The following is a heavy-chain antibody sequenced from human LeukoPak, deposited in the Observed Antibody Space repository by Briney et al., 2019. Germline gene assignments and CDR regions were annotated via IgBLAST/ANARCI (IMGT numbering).Heavy chain of an antibody. CDR3: ARADPETDAFDI. J-gene: IGHJ3*02. CDR1: GASIRTSEDH. D-gene: IGHD1-14*01. V-gene: IGHV4-30-4*08. Sequence: PSETLSLTCTVSGASIRTSEDHWTWIRQHPGKGLEWIGYTSNSDYPDSNPSLKSRVTISVDTSKNQFSLKLSSVTAADTAVYYCARADPETDAFDIWGQGTMVTVSS. CDR2: TSNSDYP.